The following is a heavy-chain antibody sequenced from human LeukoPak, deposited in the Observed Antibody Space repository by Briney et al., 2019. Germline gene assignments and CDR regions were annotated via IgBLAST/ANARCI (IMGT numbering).Heavy chain of an antibody. CDR1: GGSISSYY. V-gene: IGHV4-59*08. CDR2: IYYSGGT. CDR3: ARHFYYDSSGYYAGCFDY. D-gene: IGHD3-22*01. Sequence: SEALSLTCTVSGGSISSYYWSWIRQPPGKGLEWIGYIYYSGGTNYNPSLKSRVTISVDTSKNQFSLKLSSVTAADTAVYYCARHFYYDSSGYYAGCFDYWGQGTLVTVSS. J-gene: IGHJ4*02.